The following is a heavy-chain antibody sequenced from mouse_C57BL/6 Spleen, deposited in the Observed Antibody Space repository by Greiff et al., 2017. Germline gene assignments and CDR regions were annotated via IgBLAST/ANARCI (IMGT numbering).Heavy chain of an antibody. CDR2: INYDGSST. V-gene: IGHV5-16*01. Sequence: DVQLVESEGGLVQPGSSMKLSCTASGFTFSDYYMAWVRQVPEKGLEWVANINYDGSSTYYLDSLKSRFIISRDNAKNILYLQMSSLKSEDTATYYCARAILRSLMDYWGQGTSVTVSS. CDR1: GFTFSDYY. D-gene: IGHD1-1*01. J-gene: IGHJ4*01. CDR3: ARAILRSLMDY.